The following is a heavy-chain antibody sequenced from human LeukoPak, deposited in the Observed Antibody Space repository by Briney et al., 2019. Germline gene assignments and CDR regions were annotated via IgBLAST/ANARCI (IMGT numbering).Heavy chain of an antibody. J-gene: IGHJ4*02. V-gene: IGHV4-34*01. CDR2: INHSGST. D-gene: IGHD3-22*01. CDR1: GGSFSGYY. CDR3: ARGPQNDYYDSSGYYFDY. Sequence: SETLSLTCAVYGGSFSGYYWSWIRQPPGKGLEWIGEINHSGSTNYNPSLKSRVTISVDTSKNQFSLKLSSVTAADTAVYYCARGPQNDYYDSSGYYFDYWGQGTLVTVSS.